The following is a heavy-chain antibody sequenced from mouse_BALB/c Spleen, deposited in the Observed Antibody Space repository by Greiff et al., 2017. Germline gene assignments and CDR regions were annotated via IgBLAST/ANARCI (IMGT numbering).Heavy chain of an antibody. CDR3: ARAWVFAY. D-gene: IGHD4-1*01. J-gene: IGHJ3*01. V-gene: IGHV5-4*02. CDR1: GFTFSDYY. CDR2: IRDGGSYT. Sequence: EVMLVESGGGLVKPGGSLKLSCAASGFTFSDYYMYWVRQTPEKGLEWVATIRDGGSYTYYPDSVKGRFTISRANAKNNLYLQMSSLKSEDTAMYSCARAWVFAYWGQGTLVTVSA.